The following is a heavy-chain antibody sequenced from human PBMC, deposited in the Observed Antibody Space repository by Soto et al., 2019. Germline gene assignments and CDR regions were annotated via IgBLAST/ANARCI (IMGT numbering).Heavy chain of an antibody. CDR3: ARGVSSGYSYGYEGYFDY. V-gene: IGHV3-30-3*01. J-gene: IGHJ4*02. Sequence: QVQLVESGGGVVQPGRSLRLSCAASGFTFSSYAMHWVRQAPGKGLEWVAVISYDGSNKYYADSVKGRFTISRDNSKNPLYLQMNSLRAEDTAVYYCARGVSSGYSYGYEGYFDYWGQGTLVTVSS. D-gene: IGHD5-18*01. CDR1: GFTFSSYA. CDR2: ISYDGSNK.